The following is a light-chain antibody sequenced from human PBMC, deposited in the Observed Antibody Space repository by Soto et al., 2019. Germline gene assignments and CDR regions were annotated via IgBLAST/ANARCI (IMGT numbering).Light chain of an antibody. CDR2: GAS. CDR3: QQANSFPIS. V-gene: IGKV3D-15*01. Sequence: EIVMTQSPATLSVSPGERATLSXXASQGVRSNLAWYQQKPGQPPRLLIFGASTRAPGIPARFSGSGSGTEFTLTISSLQPEDFATYYCQQANSFPISFGQGTRLEIK. CDR1: QGVRSN. J-gene: IGKJ5*01.